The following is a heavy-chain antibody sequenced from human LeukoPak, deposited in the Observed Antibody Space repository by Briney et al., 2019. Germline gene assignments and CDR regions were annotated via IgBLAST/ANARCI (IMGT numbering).Heavy chain of an antibody. CDR2: ISGSGDIT. Sequence: GGSLRLSCAAAGFTFSDYAMSWVRQAPGKGLEWVSAISGSGDITYYADSVKGQFTISRDISKNTLFLQMNSLRAEDTAVYYCARGAAMIVVVMAEYFQHWGQGTLVTVSS. V-gene: IGHV3-23*01. CDR1: GFTFSDYA. CDR3: ARGAAMIVVVMAEYFQH. D-gene: IGHD3-22*01. J-gene: IGHJ1*01.